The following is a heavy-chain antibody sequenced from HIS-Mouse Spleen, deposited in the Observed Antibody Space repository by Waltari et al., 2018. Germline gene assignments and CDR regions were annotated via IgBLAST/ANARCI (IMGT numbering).Heavy chain of an antibody. Sequence: QLQLQESGPGLVKPSETLSLTCPVSGGSISSSSYYWGWIPQPPGKGLEWIGSIYYSGSTYYNPSLKSRVTISVDTSKNQFSLKLSSVTAADTAVYYCAREIPYSSSWYDWYFDLWGRGTLVTVSS. CDR1: GGSISSSSYY. V-gene: IGHV4-39*07. J-gene: IGHJ2*01. CDR2: IYYSGST. D-gene: IGHD6-13*01. CDR3: AREIPYSSSWYDWYFDL.